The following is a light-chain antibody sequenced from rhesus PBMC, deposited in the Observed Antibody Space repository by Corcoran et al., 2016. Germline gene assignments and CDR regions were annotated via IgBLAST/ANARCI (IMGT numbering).Light chain of an antibody. Sequence: QAVVTQEPSLTVSPGGKVTLTCGSNTGAVTGGNYPNWFQQKPGQAPRALIYNTNSKYSWTPARFSGSLAGDKAALTLSGAQPEDEAEYYCLLYYSGAYIFGAGTRLTVL. J-gene: IGLJ1*01. V-gene: IGLV7-76*01. CDR1: TGAVTGGNY. CDR3: LLYYSGAYI. CDR2: NTN.